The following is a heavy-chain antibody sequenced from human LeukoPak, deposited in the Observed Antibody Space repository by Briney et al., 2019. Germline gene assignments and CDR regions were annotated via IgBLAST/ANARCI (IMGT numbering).Heavy chain of an antibody. CDR2: IIDSGDIT. Sequence: GSLRLSCVASGFTFSSYAMSWARQAPGKGLEWVSGIIDSGDITYYANSVKGRFTISRDNSKNTLYLQMNSLRAEDTAVYYCAKLGGQEVYNYYVGVWGKGTTVAVSS. V-gene: IGHV3-23*01. D-gene: IGHD3-16*01. CDR1: GFTFSSYA. CDR3: AKLGGQEVYNYYVGV. J-gene: IGHJ6*03.